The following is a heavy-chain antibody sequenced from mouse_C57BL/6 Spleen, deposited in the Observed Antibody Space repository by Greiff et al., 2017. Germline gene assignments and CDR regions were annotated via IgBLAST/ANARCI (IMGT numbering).Heavy chain of an antibody. CDR1: GFTFSDYY. Sequence: EGQRVESEGGLVQPGSSMKLSCTASGFTFSDYYMAWVRQVPEKGLEWVANINYDGSSTYYLDSLKSRFIISRDNAKNILYLQMSSLKSEDTATYYCAREGVVAYYFDYWGQGTTLTVSS. V-gene: IGHV5-16*01. CDR3: AREGVVAYYFDY. J-gene: IGHJ2*01. CDR2: INYDGSST. D-gene: IGHD1-1*01.